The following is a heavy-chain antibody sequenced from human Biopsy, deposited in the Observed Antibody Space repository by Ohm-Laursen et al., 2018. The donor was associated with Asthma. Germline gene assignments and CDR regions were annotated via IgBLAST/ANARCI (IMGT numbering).Heavy chain of an antibody. CDR3: AKEATGIWVRGVPTVWLDP. V-gene: IGHV3-9*01. J-gene: IGHJ5*02. Sequence: RSLRLSCAASGFTFDDYGMHWVRQAPGKGLEWVSGISWNSGSIGYADSVKGRFTISRDNAKNTVYLQMNSLRVEDTAIYYCAKEATGIWVRGVPTVWLDPWGQGTLVTVSS. CDR2: ISWNSGSI. CDR1: GFTFDDYG. D-gene: IGHD3-10*01.